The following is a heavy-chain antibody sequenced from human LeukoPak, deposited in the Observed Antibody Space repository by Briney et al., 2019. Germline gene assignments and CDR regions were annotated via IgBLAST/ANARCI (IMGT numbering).Heavy chain of an antibody. CDR1: GGSMSSHY. V-gene: IGHV4-59*11. Sequence: PSETLSLTRTVSGGSMSSHYWRWLRQPPGKGLECVGYIYYSGRTNYSPSLKSRVSMSVDTSINVCSLKSSSVTAADTAVYHCARVRYDFWSGYYYYYMDVWGKGTTVTVSS. CDR3: ARVRYDFWSGYYYYYMDV. J-gene: IGHJ6*03. CDR2: IYYSGRT. D-gene: IGHD3-3*01.